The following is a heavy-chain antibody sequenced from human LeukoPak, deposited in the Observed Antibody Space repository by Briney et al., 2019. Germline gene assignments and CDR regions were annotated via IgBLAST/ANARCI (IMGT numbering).Heavy chain of an antibody. CDR1: GFTFSSYE. D-gene: IGHD3-22*01. Sequence: GGSLRLSCAASGFTFSSYEMNWVRQAPGKGLEWVSYISISGSTIDYADSVKGRFTISRDNAKNSLYLQMNSLRAEDTAVYYCARGWPYYYDSSGYFDYWGQGTLVTVSS. CDR2: ISISGSTI. V-gene: IGHV3-48*03. J-gene: IGHJ4*02. CDR3: ARGWPYYYDSSGYFDY.